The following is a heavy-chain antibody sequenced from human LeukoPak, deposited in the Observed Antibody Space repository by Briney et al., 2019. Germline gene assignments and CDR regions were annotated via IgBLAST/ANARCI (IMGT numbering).Heavy chain of an antibody. CDR3: GRDRRNYSSRTFEY. CDR2: IYYSGSN. J-gene: IGHJ4*02. CDR1: GGSISSSSYY. Sequence: PSETLSLTCTVSGGSISSSSYYWGWIRQPPGKGLEWIGSIYYSGSNNYNTSLKSRVTISVDTSKNQFSLKLSSVTAACAAVYYCGRDRRNYSSRTFEYWGQGTLVTVSS. D-gene: IGHD6-13*01. V-gene: IGHV4-39*07.